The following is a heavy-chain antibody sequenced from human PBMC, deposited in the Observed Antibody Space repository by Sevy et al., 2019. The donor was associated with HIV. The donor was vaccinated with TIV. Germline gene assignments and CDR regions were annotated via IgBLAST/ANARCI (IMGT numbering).Heavy chain of an antibody. J-gene: IGHJ6*02. CDR3: AKGDRTFYGLDV. D-gene: IGHD2-15*01. V-gene: IGHV3-23*01. CDR1: GFTFSTYS. CDR2: ISGSAGST. Sequence: GGSLRLSCAASGFTFSTYSMSWVRQAPGKGLEWVSAISGSAGSTYYADLVQGRFTISREKSKNTLYLQTNSLRAEGTAVYNCAKGDRTFYGLDVWGQGTTVTVSS.